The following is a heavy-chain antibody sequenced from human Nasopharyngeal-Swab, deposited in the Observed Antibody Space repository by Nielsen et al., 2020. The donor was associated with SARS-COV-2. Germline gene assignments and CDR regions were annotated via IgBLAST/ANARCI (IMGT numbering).Heavy chain of an antibody. CDR1: GFTFSSYG. D-gene: IGHD6-13*01. CDR2: ISYDGSNK. V-gene: IGHV3-30*03. CDR3: ARDGGYSSSWYLGY. J-gene: IGHJ4*02. Sequence: GESLKISCAASGFTFSSYGMHWVRQAPGKGLEWVAVISYDGSNKYYADSVKGRFTISRDNSKNTLYLQMNSLRAEDTAVYYCARDGGYSSSWYLGYWGQGTLVTVSS.